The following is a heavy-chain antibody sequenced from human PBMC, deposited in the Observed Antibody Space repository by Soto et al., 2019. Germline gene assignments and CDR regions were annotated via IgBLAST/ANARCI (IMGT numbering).Heavy chain of an antibody. CDR1: GFTFSDHY. CDR2: TRNKANSYTT. D-gene: IGHD2-15*01. CDR3: ARVGWPGCY. Sequence: EVQLVESGGGLVQPGGSLRLSCAASGFTFSDHYMDWVRQAPGKGLEWVGRTRNKANSYTTEYAASVKGRFTISRDDSKNPLYLQMNSLKTEDTAVYYCARVGWPGCYWGQGTLVTVSS. V-gene: IGHV3-72*01. J-gene: IGHJ4*02.